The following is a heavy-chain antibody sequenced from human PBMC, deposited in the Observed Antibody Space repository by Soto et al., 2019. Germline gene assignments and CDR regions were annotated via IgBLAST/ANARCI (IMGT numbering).Heavy chain of an antibody. V-gene: IGHV3-30-3*01. CDR1: GFTFSSYA. J-gene: IGHJ5*02. CDR3: ARGQDYDYVWGSYRYMFGWFDP. CDR2: ISYDGSNK. Sequence: QVQLVESGGGVVQPGRSLRLSCAASGFTFSSYAMHWVRQAPGKGLEWVAVISYDGSNKYYPDSVKGRFTISRDNSKNTLYLQMNSLRAEDTAVYYCARGQDYDYVWGSYRYMFGWFDPWGQGTLVTASS. D-gene: IGHD3-16*02.